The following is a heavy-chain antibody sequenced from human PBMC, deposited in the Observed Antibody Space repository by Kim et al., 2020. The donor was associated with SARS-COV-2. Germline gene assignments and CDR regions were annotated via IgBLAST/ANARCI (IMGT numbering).Heavy chain of an antibody. CDR1: GFTFSSYG. CDR3: AKIEHVWFGDYGMDV. Sequence: GGSLRLSCAASGFTFSSYGMHWVRQTPGQGLEWVAVIWYDGSGKYYADSVRGRFTISRDISKNTMYLQMNSLRAEDTAVYYCAKIEHVWFGDYGMDVWGQGTTVIVSS. J-gene: IGHJ6*02. CDR2: IWYDGSGK. V-gene: IGHV3-33*06. D-gene: IGHD3-10*01.